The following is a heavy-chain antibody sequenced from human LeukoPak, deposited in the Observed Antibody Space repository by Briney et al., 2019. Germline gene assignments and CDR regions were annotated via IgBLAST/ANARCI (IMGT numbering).Heavy chain of an antibody. CDR2: ISSSSGVI. J-gene: IGHJ6*03. V-gene: IGHV3-48*01. Sequence: GGSLRLSCAASGFSFSSYGMNWVRQGPGKGLEWVSYISSSSGVILYADSVKGRFTISRENGKNSLYLQMHSLRVEDTAVYYCVRDGDWIYGYYYNNMDVWGEGTTVTVSS. CDR3: VRDGDWIYGYYYNNMDV. CDR1: GFSFSSYG. D-gene: IGHD3/OR15-3a*01.